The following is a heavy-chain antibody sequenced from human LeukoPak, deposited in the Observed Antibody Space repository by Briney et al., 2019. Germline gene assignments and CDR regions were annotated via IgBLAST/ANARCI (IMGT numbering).Heavy chain of an antibody. CDR1: GFTFSSYW. J-gene: IGHJ4*02. V-gene: IGHV3-21*01. CDR2: ISSSGSYI. D-gene: IGHD1-26*01. Sequence: GGSLRLSCAASGFTFSSYWMGWVRQAPGKGLEWVSSISSSGSYIYYADSVKGRFTISRDNAKNSLYLQMNSLRAEDTAVYYCAREDATAFDYWGQGALVTVSS. CDR3: AREDATAFDY.